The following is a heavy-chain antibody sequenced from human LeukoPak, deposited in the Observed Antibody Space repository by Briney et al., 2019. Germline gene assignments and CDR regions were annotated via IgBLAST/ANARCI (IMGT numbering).Heavy chain of an antibody. CDR1: GGTFSSYA. D-gene: IGHD3-22*01. CDR2: IIPIFGTA. J-gene: IGHJ4*02. CDR3: ASTNYYYDSSGSRYYFDY. Sequence: SVKVSCKASGGTFSSYAISWVRQAPGQGLEWMGGIIPIFGTANYAQKFQGRVTITADKSTSTAYMELSSLRSEDTAVYYCASTNYYYDSSGSRYYFDYWGQGTLVTVSS. V-gene: IGHV1-69*06.